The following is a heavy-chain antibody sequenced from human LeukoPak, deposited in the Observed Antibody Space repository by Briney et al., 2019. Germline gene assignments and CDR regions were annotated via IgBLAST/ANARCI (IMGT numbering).Heavy chain of an antibody. J-gene: IGHJ4*02. CDR1: GFTFSSYA. CDR3: VKGLAAAGTNY. V-gene: IGHV3-64D*09. Sequence: GGPLRLSCSASGFTFSSYAMHWVRQAPGKGLEYVSTISSNGGSTYYADSVKGRFTISRDNTNNTLYLQMSSLRVEDTAVYYCVKGLAAAGTNYWGQGTLVTVSS. CDR2: ISSNGGST. D-gene: IGHD6-13*01.